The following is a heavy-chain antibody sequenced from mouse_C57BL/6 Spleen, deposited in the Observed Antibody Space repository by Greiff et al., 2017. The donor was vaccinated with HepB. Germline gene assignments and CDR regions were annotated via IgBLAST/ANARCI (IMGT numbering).Heavy chain of an antibody. D-gene: IGHD1-1*01. CDR1: GFTFSSYA. CDR3: ARDVGRSYSYAMDY. J-gene: IGHJ4*01. V-gene: IGHV5-4*01. CDR2: ISDGGSYT. Sequence: EVQGVESGGGLVKPGGSLKLSCAASGFTFSSYAMSWVRQTPEKRLEWVATISDGGSYTYYPDNVKGRFTISRDNAKNNLYLQMSHLKSEDTAMYYCARDVGRSYSYAMDYWGQGTSVTVSS.